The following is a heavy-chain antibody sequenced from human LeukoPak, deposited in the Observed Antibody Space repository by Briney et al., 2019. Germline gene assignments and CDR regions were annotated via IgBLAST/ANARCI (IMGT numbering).Heavy chain of an antibody. J-gene: IGHJ3*02. CDR2: ISSSGSTI. V-gene: IGHV3-48*03. D-gene: IGHD5-12*01. Sequence: TGGSLRLSCAASGFTFSSYEMSWVRQAPGKGLEWVSYISSSGSTIYYADSVKGRFTISRDNAKNTLYLQMNSLRAEDTAVYYCASVSGRCGYDFCDAFDIWGQGTMVTDSS. CDR1: GFTFSSYE. CDR3: ASVSGRCGYDFCDAFDI.